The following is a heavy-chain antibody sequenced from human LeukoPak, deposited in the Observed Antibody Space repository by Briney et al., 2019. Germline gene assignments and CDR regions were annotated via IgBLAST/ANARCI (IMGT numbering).Heavy chain of an antibody. D-gene: IGHD3-10*01. V-gene: IGHV4-39*01. CDR1: GGSISTSDYY. J-gene: IGHJ4*02. CDR2: INYSGDI. CDR3: ARQLWFGEFHFDY. Sequence: SETLSLTCTVSGGSISTSDYYWGWIRQPPGKGLEWIASINYSGDIYYNPSLQSRVTISVDTSKKQISLKLSSVAAADTAMYYCARQLWFGEFHFDYWGQGALVTVSS.